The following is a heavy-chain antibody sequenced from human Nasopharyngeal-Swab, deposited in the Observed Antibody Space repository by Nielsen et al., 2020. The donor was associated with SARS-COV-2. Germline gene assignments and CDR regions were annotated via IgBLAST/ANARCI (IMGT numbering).Heavy chain of an antibody. CDR2: IKSKTDGGTT. CDR3: TTAGGSTVTTDG. CDR1: GFTFSNAW. J-gene: IGHJ4*02. Sequence: GESLKISCAASGFTFSNAWMSWVRQAPGKGLEWVGRIKSKTDGGTTDYAAPVKGRFTISRDDSNNTLYLQMNSLKTEDTAVYYCTTAGGSTVTTDGWGQGTLVTVSS. D-gene: IGHD4-17*01. V-gene: IGHV3-15*01.